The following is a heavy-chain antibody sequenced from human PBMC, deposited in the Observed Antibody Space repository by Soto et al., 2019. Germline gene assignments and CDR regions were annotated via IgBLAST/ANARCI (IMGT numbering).Heavy chain of an antibody. V-gene: IGHV4-4*02. CDR3: AKDSRYCPDSGCSIMRYAFAV. CDR1: HFSVTNNKY. J-gene: IGHJ3*01. CDR2: IYHSGTT. D-gene: IGHD5-12*01. Sequence: QVLLQESGPGLVKPSGPLSLTCTVSHFSVTNNKYWSWVRQSPGKPLEWIGEIYHSGTTYYKPSLSSTVSMSMDKSKNQISLILTSVTAADTAVYYCAKDSRYCPDSGCSIMRYAFAVCGQGTLVTVSS.